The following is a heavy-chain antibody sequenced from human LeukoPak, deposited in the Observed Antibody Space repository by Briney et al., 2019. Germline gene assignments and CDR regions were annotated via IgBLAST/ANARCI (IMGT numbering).Heavy chain of an antibody. Sequence: PGGSLRLSCAASGFTFSNYIMNWVRQAPGKGLEWVSSISSSSTYIYYADSVKGRFTISRDNAKNSLYLQMNSLRAGDTAVYYCARDGSSWGETWFDPWGQGTLVTVSS. CDR1: GFTFSNYI. V-gene: IGHV3-21*01. D-gene: IGHD6-13*01. CDR3: ARDGSSWGETWFDP. J-gene: IGHJ5*02. CDR2: ISSSSTYI.